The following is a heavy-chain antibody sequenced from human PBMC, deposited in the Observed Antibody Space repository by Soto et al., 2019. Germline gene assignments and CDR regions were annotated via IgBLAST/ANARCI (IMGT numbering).Heavy chain of an antibody. CDR1: RGSLGSYF. D-gene: IGHD3-10*01. V-gene: IGHV4-34*01. CDR2: INHSGST. CDR3: AVVKRITLVRGVLIPSSFDY. J-gene: IGHJ4*02. Sequence: PSETLSLTCAVYRGSLGSYFWGWIRQPPGKGLEWIGDINHSGSTNYNPSLKSRVTISADTSKNQFSLKLSSVTAADTAVYYCAVVKRITLVRGVLIPSSFDYWGQGILVTVSS.